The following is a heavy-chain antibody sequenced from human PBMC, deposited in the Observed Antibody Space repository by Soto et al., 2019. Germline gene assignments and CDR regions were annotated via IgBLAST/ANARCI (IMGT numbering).Heavy chain of an antibody. CDR1: GFTFDDYA. CDR2: ISWNSGSI. CDR3: AKGVATSYYYGMDV. Sequence: EVQLVESGGGLVQPGRSLRLSCAASGFTFDDYAMHWVRQAPGKGLEWVSGISWNSGSIGYADSVKGRFTISRDNAKNSLYLQMNSLRAEDMALYYCAKGVATSYYYGMDVWGQGTTVTVSS. J-gene: IGHJ6*02. V-gene: IGHV3-9*03. D-gene: IGHD2-15*01.